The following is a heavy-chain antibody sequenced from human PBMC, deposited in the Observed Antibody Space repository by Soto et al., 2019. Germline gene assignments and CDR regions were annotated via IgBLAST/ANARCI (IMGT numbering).Heavy chain of an antibody. CDR3: ARDGVSSTEYTWNYGTYFDY. CDR2: IKSKTDGGTT. CDR1: GFTFSNAW. J-gene: IGHJ4*02. D-gene: IGHD1-7*01. V-gene: IGHV3-15*07. Sequence: GGSLRLSCAASGFTFSNAWMNWVRQAPGKGLEWVGRIKSKTDGGTTDYAAPVKGRFTISRDDSKNTLYLQMNSLKTEDTAVYYCARDGVSSTEYTWNYGTYFDYWGQGA.